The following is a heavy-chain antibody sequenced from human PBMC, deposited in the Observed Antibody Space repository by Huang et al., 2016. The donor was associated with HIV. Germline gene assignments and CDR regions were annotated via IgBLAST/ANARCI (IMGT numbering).Heavy chain of an antibody. J-gene: IGHJ6*02. D-gene: IGHD1-7*01. V-gene: IGHV3-7*01. CDR3: ATKASAMDI. Sequence: LVESGWGVVQPGGSRRLSCAGSTATFNAYWMSWVRQRAGQGLEWVANRKQDGSEKYYMDSVEGRFNISRDNVKKLLFLEMNNLRVADTAVYYCATKASAMDIWGQGTTVIVSS. CDR2: RKQDGSEK. CDR1: TATFNAYW.